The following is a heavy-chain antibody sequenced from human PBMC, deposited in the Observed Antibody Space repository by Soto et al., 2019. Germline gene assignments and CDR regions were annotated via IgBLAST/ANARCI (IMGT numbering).Heavy chain of an antibody. Sequence: QVQLVESGGGVVQPGRSLRLSCAASGFTFSSYGMHWVRQAPGKGLEWVAVISNDGSNKYYADSVKGRFTISRDNSKNTLYLQMNSLRAEDTAVYYCVKEAGDIAAHRSGFDYWGQGTLVTVSS. CDR3: VKEAGDIAAHRSGFDY. CDR1: GFTFSSYG. D-gene: IGHD6-6*01. CDR2: ISNDGSNK. J-gene: IGHJ4*02. V-gene: IGHV3-30*18.